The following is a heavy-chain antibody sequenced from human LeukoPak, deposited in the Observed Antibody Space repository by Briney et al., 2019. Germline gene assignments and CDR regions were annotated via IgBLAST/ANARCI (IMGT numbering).Heavy chain of an antibody. D-gene: IGHD1-14*01. CDR1: GFTFTKYW. CDR2: IKQGGSDK. J-gene: IGHJ4*02. V-gene: IGHV3-7*01. CDR3: AREVWGPEY. Sequence: PGDSLRLSCAASGFTFTKYWMTWVRQAPGKGLEWVGNIKQGGSDKNYMDSVKGRFTISRDNTKNSVYLRMSSLRAEDTAVYYCAREVWGPEYWGQGTLVTVSS.